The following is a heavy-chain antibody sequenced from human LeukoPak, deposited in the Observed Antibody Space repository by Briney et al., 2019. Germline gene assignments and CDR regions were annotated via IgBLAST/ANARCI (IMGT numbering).Heavy chain of an antibody. Sequence: PSETLSLTCAVYGGSFSGYFWSWIRQPPGKGLEWIGEINHSGSTNYNPSLKSRVTISVDTSKNQFSLKLSSVTAADTAVYYCASGGDDFDIWGQGTMVTVSS. CDR3: ASGGDDFDI. CDR1: GGSFSGYF. CDR2: INHSGST. V-gene: IGHV4-34*01. D-gene: IGHD2-21*02. J-gene: IGHJ3*02.